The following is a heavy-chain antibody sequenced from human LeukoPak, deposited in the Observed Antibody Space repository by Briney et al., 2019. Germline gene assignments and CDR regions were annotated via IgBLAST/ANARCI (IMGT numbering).Heavy chain of an antibody. Sequence: ASVKVSCKASGYTFTGYYMHWVRQAPGQGLEWMGRINPNSGGTNYAQKFQGRVTMTRDTSISTAYMELSSLRSEDTAVYYCARAGRGQLLYLNWFDPWGQGTLVTVSS. CDR3: ARAGRGQLLYLNWFDP. V-gene: IGHV1-2*06. J-gene: IGHJ5*02. CDR2: INPNSGGT. CDR1: GYTFTGYY. D-gene: IGHD2-2*02.